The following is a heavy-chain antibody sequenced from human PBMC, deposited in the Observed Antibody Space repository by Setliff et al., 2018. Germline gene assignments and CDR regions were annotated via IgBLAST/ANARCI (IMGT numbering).Heavy chain of an antibody. Sequence: SVKVSCKASGYTFTGYFIHWVRQAPGQGLEWMGAIIPVLGMTDYAQKFQGRLTITADQSTTTVYMELSSLRFDDTALYYCARGPSPTVTPSRLIYFYHMDVWGTGTTVTVSS. CDR2: IIPVLGMT. CDR1: GYTFTGYF. J-gene: IGHJ6*03. V-gene: IGHV1-69*10. D-gene: IGHD4-17*01. CDR3: ARGPSPTVTPSRLIYFYHMDV.